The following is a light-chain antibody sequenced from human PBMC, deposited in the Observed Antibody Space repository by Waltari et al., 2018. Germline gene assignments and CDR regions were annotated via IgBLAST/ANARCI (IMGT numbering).Light chain of an antibody. J-gene: IGLJ2*01. V-gene: IGLV3-21*02. CDR2: DDD. CDR3: QVWDGGRVV. CDR1: NSGRKT. Sequence: SYVLTQPPSESVAPGQEATITCGGHNSGRKTGHWYQQRPGQAPVLVVYDDDDRASGIPERFSGSKSGDTATLTISRVEAGDEADYSCQVWDGGRVVFGGGTKLTVL.